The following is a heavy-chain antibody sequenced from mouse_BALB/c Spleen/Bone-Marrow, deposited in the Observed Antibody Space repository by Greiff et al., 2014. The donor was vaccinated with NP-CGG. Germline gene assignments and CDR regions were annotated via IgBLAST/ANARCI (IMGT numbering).Heavy chain of an antibody. V-gene: IGHV14-3*02. CDR3: ARNGYYVYYYAMDY. D-gene: IGHD2-3*01. CDR1: GFNIKDTY. Sequence: EVQLQQSGAELVKPGASVKLSCTASGFNIKDTYMHWVKQRPEQGLEWIGRIDPANGNTKYDPKFQGKATITADTSSNTAYLQLSSLTSEDTAVYYCARNGYYVYYYAMDYWGQGTPVTVSS. CDR2: IDPANGNT. J-gene: IGHJ4*01.